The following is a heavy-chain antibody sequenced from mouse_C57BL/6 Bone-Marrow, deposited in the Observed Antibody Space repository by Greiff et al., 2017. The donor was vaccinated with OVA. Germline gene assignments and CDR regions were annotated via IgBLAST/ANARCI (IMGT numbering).Heavy chain of an antibody. CDR3: ARYYGSSYFDY. CDR2: INPGSGST. J-gene: IGHJ2*01. V-gene: IGHV1-54*02. D-gene: IGHD1-1*01. Sequence: VQLQQSGAELVRPGTSVKVSCKASGYAFTNYLIEWVKQRPGQGLEWIGVINPGSGSTNYNEKFKGKATFTADTSSNTAYMQLSSLTTEDSAIYYCARYYGSSYFDYWGQGTTLTVSS. CDR1: GYAFTNYL.